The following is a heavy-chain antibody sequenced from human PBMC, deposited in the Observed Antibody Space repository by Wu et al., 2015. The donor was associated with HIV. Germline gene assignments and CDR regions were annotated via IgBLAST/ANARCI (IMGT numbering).Heavy chain of an antibody. Sequence: QVQLVQSGAEVKKPGASVKVSCKASGYTFTGYYMHWVRQAPGQGLEWMGWINPNSGGTNYAQKFQGRVTMTRDTSISTAYMELSRLRSDDTAVYYCARDLLYSSSWYRTKGSYFDYWGQGTLVTVSS. CDR1: GYTFTGYY. D-gene: IGHD6-13*01. V-gene: IGHV1-2*02. CDR2: INPNSGGT. J-gene: IGHJ4*02. CDR3: ARDLLYSSSWYRTKGSYFDY.